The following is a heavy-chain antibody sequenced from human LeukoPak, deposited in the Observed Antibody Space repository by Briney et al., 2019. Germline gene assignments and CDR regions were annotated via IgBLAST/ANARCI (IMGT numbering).Heavy chain of an antibody. CDR3: ATLLPASRHYFHY. Sequence: PGLSLRLSRAASRLLKSHRYTIWVRQAPTMALEWVSGIYGGGSTYYAYSVRGRFTISRDNSKNTLYLQMESRRAEDTAFYYCATLLPASRHYFHYWGQGALVTVSS. V-gene: IGHV3-53*01. CDR1: RLLKSHRY. D-gene: IGHD2-21*02. CDR2: IYGGGST. J-gene: IGHJ4*02.